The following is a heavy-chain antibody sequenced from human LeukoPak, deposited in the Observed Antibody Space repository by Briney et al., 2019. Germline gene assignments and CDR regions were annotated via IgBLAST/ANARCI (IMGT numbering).Heavy chain of an antibody. D-gene: IGHD3-22*01. V-gene: IGHV4-61*02. J-gene: IGHJ4*02. Sequence: SETLSLTCTVPGGSISSGSYYWSWIRQPAGKGLEWIGRIYTSGSTNYNPSLKSRVTISLDTSENHFSLKLSSVTAADTAVYYCARVTTGGYYNYWGQGTLVTVSS. CDR2: IYTSGST. CDR3: ARVTTGGYYNY. CDR1: GGSISSGSYY.